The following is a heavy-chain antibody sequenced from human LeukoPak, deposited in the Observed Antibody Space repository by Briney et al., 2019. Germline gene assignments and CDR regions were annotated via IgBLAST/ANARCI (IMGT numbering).Heavy chain of an antibody. D-gene: IGHD6-13*01. V-gene: IGHV3-30*02. CDR2: IRYDASNK. CDR1: GFTFSDYG. J-gene: IGHJ2*01. Sequence: PGGSLRLSCAASGFTFSDYGMHWVRQAPGKGLDWVAFIRYDASNKYYGDSVKGRFTVSRDNVKNTLYLQMNSLRTEDTAVYYCAKDFSSSSLGSWYFDLWGRGALVTVYS. CDR3: AKDFSSSSLGSWYFDL.